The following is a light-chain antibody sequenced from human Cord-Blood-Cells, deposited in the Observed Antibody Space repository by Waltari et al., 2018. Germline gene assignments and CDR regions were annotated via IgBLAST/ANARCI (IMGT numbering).Light chain of an antibody. V-gene: IGLV2-14*01. CDR3: SSYTSSSSYV. J-gene: IGLJ1*01. Sequence: QSALTQPAPVSRSPGQSITLSCTGTSSVIGGYNYVSWYQQHPGKAPKLMIYDVSNRPSGVSNRFSGSKSGNTASLTISGLQAEDEADYYCSSYTSSSSYVFGTGTKVTVL. CDR1: SSVIGGYNY. CDR2: DVS.